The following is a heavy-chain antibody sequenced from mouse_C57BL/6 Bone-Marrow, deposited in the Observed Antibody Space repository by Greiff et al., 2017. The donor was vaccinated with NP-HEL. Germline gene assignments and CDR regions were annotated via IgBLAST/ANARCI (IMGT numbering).Heavy chain of an antibody. J-gene: IGHJ1*03. Sequence: VQLQQSGAELARPGASVKLSCKASGYTFTSYGISWVKQRTGQGLEWIGEIYPRSGNTYYNEKFKGKATLTADKSSSTAYMQLRSLTSEDSAVYFCARGVTTVVSYWYFDVWGTGTTVTVAS. V-gene: IGHV1-81*01. CDR2: IYPRSGNT. CDR3: ARGVTTVVSYWYFDV. D-gene: IGHD1-1*01. CDR1: GYTFTSYG.